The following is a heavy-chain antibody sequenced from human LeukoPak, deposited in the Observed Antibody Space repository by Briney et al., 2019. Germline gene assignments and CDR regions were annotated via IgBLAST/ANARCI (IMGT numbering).Heavy chain of an antibody. Sequence: GGSLRLSCAASGFTFSSYSMNWVRQAPGKGLEWVSSISSSSSYIYYADSVKGRFTISRDNAKNSLYLQMNSLRAEDTAVYYCTRDPPSSGWSFDYWGQGTLVTVSS. CDR1: GFTFSSYS. V-gene: IGHV3-21*01. D-gene: IGHD6-19*01. CDR3: TRDPPSSGWSFDY. CDR2: ISSSSSYI. J-gene: IGHJ4*02.